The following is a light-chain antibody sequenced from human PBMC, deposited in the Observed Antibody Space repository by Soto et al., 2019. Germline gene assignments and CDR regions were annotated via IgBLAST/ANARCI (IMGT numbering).Light chain of an antibody. V-gene: IGKV3-20*01. CDR1: QSVSSNF. CDR2: GAS. J-gene: IGKJ1*01. CDR3: QQYDGSSTWT. Sequence: EIVLTQSPGTLSLSPGERATLSCRASQSVSSNFLAWYQEKPGQAPRLLIYGASSRATGIPDRFSGSGSGTDFTLTISRLEPEDFATYYCQQYDGSSTWTFGQGTKVDIK.